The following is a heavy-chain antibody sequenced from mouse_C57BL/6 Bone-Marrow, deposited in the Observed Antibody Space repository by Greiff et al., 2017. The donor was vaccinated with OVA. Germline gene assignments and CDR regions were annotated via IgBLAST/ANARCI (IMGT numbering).Heavy chain of an antibody. CDR3: AGWAYCDYDAMDY. D-gene: IGHD6-5*01. Sequence: VQLHQSGAELMKPGASVKLSCKATGYTFTGYWIEWVKQRPGHGLEWIGEILPGSGSTNYNEKFKGKATFTADTSSNTAYMQLSSLTTEDSAIYYWAGWAYCDYDAMDYWGQGTSVTVSS. J-gene: IGHJ4*01. V-gene: IGHV1-9*01. CDR2: ILPGSGST. CDR1: GYTFTGYW.